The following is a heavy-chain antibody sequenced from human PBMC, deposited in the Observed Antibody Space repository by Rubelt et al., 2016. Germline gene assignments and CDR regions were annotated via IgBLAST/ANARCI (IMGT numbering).Heavy chain of an antibody. D-gene: IGHD3-10*01. Sequence: QVQLVQSGAEVKKPGASVKVSCKASGYTFTSYYMHWVRQAPGQGLEWMGIINPSGGSTTYRPKVQGRVTMTRDTSMSTVYMDLSSLRCEDTAVYYCARVGFYYDSGSYVDWGQGTLVTVSS. J-gene: IGHJ4*02. CDR3: ARVGFYYDSGSYVD. CDR2: INPSGGST. CDR1: GYTFTSYY. V-gene: IGHV1-46*01.